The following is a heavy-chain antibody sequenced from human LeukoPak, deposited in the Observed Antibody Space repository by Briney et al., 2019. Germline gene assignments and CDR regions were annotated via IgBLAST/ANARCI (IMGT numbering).Heavy chain of an antibody. CDR3: ARSLDGYNPNAFDI. CDR1: KFTFSSYA. J-gene: IGHJ3*02. CDR2: IDSGGST. Sequence: GGSLRLSCAASKFTFSSYAMSWVRQAPGKGLEWVSAIDSGGSTYYADSVKGRFTISRDNAKNSLYLQMNSLRAEDTAVYYCARSLDGYNPNAFDIWGQGTMVTVSS. V-gene: IGHV3-23*01. D-gene: IGHD5-24*01.